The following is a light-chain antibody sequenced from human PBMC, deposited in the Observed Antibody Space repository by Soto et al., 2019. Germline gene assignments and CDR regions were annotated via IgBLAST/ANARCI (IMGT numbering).Light chain of an antibody. J-gene: IGLJ2*01. CDR2: EGS. CDR3: CSYAGSVV. CDR1: SSDVGSYNL. V-gene: IGLV2-23*01. Sequence: QSALTQPASVSGSSGQSITISCTGTSSDVGSYNLVSWYQQHPGKAPKLIIYEGSKRPSGVSNRFSGSKSGNTASLTISGLQAEDEADYYCCSYAGSVVFGGGTKLTVL.